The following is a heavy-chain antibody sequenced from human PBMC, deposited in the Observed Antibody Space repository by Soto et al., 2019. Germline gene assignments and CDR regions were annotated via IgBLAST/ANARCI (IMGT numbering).Heavy chain of an antibody. J-gene: IGHJ5*02. V-gene: IGHV5-51*01. CDR1: GYSFTSYW. CDR2: IYPGDSDT. Sequence: PGESLKISCKGSGYSFTSYWIGWVRQMPGKGLEWMGIIYPGDSDTRYSPSFQGQVTISVDKSISTAYLQWSSLKASDTAIYYCARQLGHDYINNWFDPWGQGTLVTVSS. D-gene: IGHD4-4*01. CDR3: ARQLGHDYINNWFDP.